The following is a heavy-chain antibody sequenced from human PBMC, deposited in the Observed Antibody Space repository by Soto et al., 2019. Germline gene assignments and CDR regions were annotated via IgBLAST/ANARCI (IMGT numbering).Heavy chain of an antibody. Sequence: ASVKVSCKASGYNFITYPLHWVRQAPGQRPEWMGWINAGDDKTQYSQKFQGRSTITRDTSASTGYMQLNSLRSEDTAVYYCARDPFTLVRGVLPYLAYWGQGTLVTVSS. CDR3: ARDPFTLVRGVLPYLAY. V-gene: IGHV1-3*01. CDR2: INAGDDKT. D-gene: IGHD3-10*01. CDR1: GYNFITYP. J-gene: IGHJ4*02.